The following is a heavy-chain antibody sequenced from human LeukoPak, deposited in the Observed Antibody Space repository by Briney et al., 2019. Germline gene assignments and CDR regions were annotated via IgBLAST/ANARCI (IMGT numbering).Heavy chain of an antibody. CDR1: GFTFSSYW. D-gene: IGHD1-26*01. CDR2: INSDGSST. CDR3: AKDGATWHDMDV. Sequence: PGGSLRLSCAASGFTFSSYWMHWVRQAPGKGLVWVSRINSDGSSTSYADSVKGRFTISRDNAKNTLYLQMNSLRAEDTAVYYCAKDGATWHDMDVWSKGTTVTVSS. J-gene: IGHJ6*03. V-gene: IGHV3-74*01.